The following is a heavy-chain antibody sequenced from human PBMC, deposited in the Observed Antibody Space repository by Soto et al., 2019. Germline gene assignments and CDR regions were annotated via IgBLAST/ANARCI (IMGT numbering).Heavy chain of an antibody. Sequence: QVQLQESGPGLVKPSETLSLTCIVSGGSISNYYWSWIRQPPGKGLEWIGYIYYSGSTNYNPSLTNRLTVPVDTSKNQSPLHLSPGTAADTAVYYCARPRYSSGVYYFDYWGQGTLVTVSS. CDR2: IYYSGST. J-gene: IGHJ4*02. CDR3: ARPRYSSGVYYFDY. CDR1: GGSISNYY. V-gene: IGHV4-59*08. D-gene: IGHD5-18*01.